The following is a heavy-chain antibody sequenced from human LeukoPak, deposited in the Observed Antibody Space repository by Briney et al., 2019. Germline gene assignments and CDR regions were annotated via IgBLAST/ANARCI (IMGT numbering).Heavy chain of an antibody. CDR1: GGSISSYY. CDR2: IYYSGST. Sequence: SETLSLTCTVSGGSISSYYWSWIRQPPGKGLEWIGYIYYSGSTNYNPSLKSRVTISVDTSKNQFSLKLSSVTAADTAVYYCAGAYYYDSSGYAIFDYWGQRTLVTVSS. D-gene: IGHD3-22*01. V-gene: IGHV4-59*08. CDR3: AGAYYYDSSGYAIFDY. J-gene: IGHJ4*02.